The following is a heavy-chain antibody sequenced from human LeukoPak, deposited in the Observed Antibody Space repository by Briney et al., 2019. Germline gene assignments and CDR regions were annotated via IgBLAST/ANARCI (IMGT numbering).Heavy chain of an antibody. J-gene: IGHJ4*02. CDR2: MNPNSGNT. V-gene: IGHV1-8*03. Sequence: ASVKVSCKASGYTFTSYDINWVRQATGQGLEWMGWMNPNSGNTGYAQKFQGRVTITRNTSISTAYMELSSLRSEDTAVYYCATGRYCTNGVCYTGGTDFDYWGQGTLVTVSS. D-gene: IGHD2-8*01. CDR3: ATGRYCTNGVCYTGGTDFDY. CDR1: GYTFTSYD.